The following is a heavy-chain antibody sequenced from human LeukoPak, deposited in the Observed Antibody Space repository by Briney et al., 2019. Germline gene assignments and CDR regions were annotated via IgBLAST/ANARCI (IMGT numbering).Heavy chain of an antibody. J-gene: IGHJ4*02. CDR3: ARGQSIYY. CDR1: GYAFNNYF. CDR2: ISPHSHTT. D-gene: IGHD3-10*01. Sequence: ASVKVSCKASGYAFNNYFISWVRQAPGRGLEWVGWISPHSHTTHYAEKVQGRVTMTTDTSTTTVYMELRSLRSDDTAVYFCARGQSIYYWGQGTPVTVSS. V-gene: IGHV1-18*01.